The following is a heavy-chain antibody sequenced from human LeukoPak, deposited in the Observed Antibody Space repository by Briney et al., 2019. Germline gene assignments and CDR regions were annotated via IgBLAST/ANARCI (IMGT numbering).Heavy chain of an antibody. D-gene: IGHD3-10*01. Sequence: PGRSLRLSCAASGFTFSSFEMNWVRQAPGKGLEWVSYISSSGTTISYADSVKGRFTISRDNANNSLYLQMNSLRVEDTAFYHCASYGSGNLWGQGTLVTVSS. CDR2: ISSSGTTI. CDR1: GFTFSSFE. J-gene: IGHJ5*02. CDR3: ASYGSGNL. V-gene: IGHV3-48*03.